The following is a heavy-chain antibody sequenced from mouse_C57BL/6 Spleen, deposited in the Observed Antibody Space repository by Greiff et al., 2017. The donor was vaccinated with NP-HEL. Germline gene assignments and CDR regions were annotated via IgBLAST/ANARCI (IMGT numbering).Heavy chain of an antibody. Sequence: VKLQESGAELVRPGASVTLSCKASGYTFTDYEMHWVKQTPVHGLEWIGAIDPETGGTAYNQKFKGKAILTADKSSSTAYMELRSLTSEDSAVYYCTRDYDGSSGAWFAYWGQGTLVTVSA. D-gene: IGHD1-1*01. J-gene: IGHJ3*01. CDR2: IDPETGGT. CDR1: GYTFTDYE. V-gene: IGHV1-15*01. CDR3: TRDYDGSSGAWFAY.